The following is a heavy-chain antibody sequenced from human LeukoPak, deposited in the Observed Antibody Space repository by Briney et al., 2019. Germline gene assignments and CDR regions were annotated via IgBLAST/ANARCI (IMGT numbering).Heavy chain of an antibody. Sequence: PSETLSLTCTVSGGSISSSSYYWGWIRQPPGKGLEWIGSIYYSGSTYYNPSLKSRVTISVDTSKNQFSLKLSSVTAADTAVYYCAREYCSSTRCYTRDNWFDPWGQGTLVTVSS. V-gene: IGHV4-39*07. CDR3: AREYCSSTRCYTRDNWFDP. D-gene: IGHD2-2*01. J-gene: IGHJ5*02. CDR2: IYYSGST. CDR1: GGSISSSSYY.